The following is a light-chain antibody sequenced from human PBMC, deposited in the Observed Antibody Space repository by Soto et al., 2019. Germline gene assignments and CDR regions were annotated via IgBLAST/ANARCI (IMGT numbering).Light chain of an antibody. CDR3: QQYSNLPPNT. Sequence: ETVLTQSPATLSLSPGDRATRACGASQRINDNYLAWDQQKPCLAPRLLIYDASTRAPGIPDRFSGSGSGADFTLSISRLEPEDFAVYYCQQYSNLPPNTVGQGTNLEIK. V-gene: IGKV3D-20*01. J-gene: IGKJ2*01. CDR2: DAS. CDR1: QRINDNY.